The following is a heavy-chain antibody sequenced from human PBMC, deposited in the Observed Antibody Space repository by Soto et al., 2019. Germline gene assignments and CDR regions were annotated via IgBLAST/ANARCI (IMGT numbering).Heavy chain of an antibody. CDR1: GFSLRTSG. CDR3: ARAGGTTVTGLWHFDS. CDR2: IWYDGTQK. Sequence: QVQLVESGGGVVQSGRSLTLSCAASGFSLRTSGMHWLRRAPGKGLEWVGSIWYDGTQKYYADSVKGRFIISRDNSKKTLYLEMNSLRAEDTAVYYCARAGGTTVTGLWHFDSWGKGTLVTVSS. V-gene: IGHV3-33*01. J-gene: IGHJ4*02. D-gene: IGHD4-17*01.